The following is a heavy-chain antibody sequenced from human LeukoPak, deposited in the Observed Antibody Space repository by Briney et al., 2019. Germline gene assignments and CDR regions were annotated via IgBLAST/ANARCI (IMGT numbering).Heavy chain of an antibody. Sequence: GGSLRLSCAASGFTFSSYDMHWVRQATGKGLEWVSAIGTAGDTYYPGSVKGRFTISRENAKNSLYLQMNSLRAGDTAVYYCARGGRGATTYYFDYWGQGTLVTVPS. D-gene: IGHD1-26*01. CDR3: ARGGRGATTYYFDY. CDR1: GFTFSSYD. J-gene: IGHJ4*02. V-gene: IGHV3-13*01. CDR2: IGTAGDT.